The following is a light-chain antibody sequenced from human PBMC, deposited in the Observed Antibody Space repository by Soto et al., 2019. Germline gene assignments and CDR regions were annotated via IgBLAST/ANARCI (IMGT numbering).Light chain of an antibody. V-gene: IGKV3-20*01. CDR2: GAS. Sequence: EILGTHSPGTLSLSPGERATLSCRASQSVSSSYLAWYQQKPGQAPRLLIYGASSRATGIPDRFSGSGSGTDFTLTISRLEPEDFAVYYCQQYGSSVTFGQGTKVDIK. CDR3: QQYGSSVT. CDR1: QSVSSSY. J-gene: IGKJ1*01.